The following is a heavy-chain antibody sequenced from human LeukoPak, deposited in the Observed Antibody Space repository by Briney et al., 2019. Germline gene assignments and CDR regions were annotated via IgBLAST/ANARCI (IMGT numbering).Heavy chain of an antibody. Sequence: SETLSLTCTVSGGSISSYYWSWIRQPPGKGLEWIGYIYYSGSTDYNPSLKSRVTISLDTSKNQFSLKLSSVTAADTAVYYCARDVGSSTRHYYYGMDVWGQGTTVTVSS. CDR3: ARDVGSSTRHYYYGMDV. D-gene: IGHD2-2*01. V-gene: IGHV4-59*12. CDR2: IYYSGST. J-gene: IGHJ6*02. CDR1: GGSISSYY.